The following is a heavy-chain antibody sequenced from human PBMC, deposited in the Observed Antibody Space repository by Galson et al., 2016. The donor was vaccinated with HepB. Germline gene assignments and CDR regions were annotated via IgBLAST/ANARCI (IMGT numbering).Heavy chain of an antibody. Sequence: SVKVSCKASGYTFTYHYIHWVRQVPGQGLEWMGRISSKSGGTDYAEKFQGRVTMTRDTSISTAYMELSRLTSDDTAVYYCVVDQVTAVPYDFNYDMDVWGQGTTVTVSS. CDR1: GYTFTYHY. V-gene: IGHV1-2*06. J-gene: IGHJ6*02. CDR2: ISSKSGGT. CDR3: VVDQVTAVPYDFNYDMDV. D-gene: IGHD2-21*02.